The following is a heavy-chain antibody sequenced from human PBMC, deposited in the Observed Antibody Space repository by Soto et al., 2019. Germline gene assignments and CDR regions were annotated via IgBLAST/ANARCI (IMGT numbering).Heavy chain of an antibody. CDR3: ARDMELRPYYYYGMDV. Sequence: EVQLVESGGGLVQPGGSLRLSCAASGFTVSSNYMSWVRQAPGKGLEWVSVIYSGGSTYYADSVKGRFTISRDNSKNTLYLQMNSLRAEDTAVHYCARDMELRPYYYYGMDVWGQGTTVTVSS. V-gene: IGHV3-66*01. CDR1: GFTVSSNY. CDR2: IYSGGST. J-gene: IGHJ6*02. D-gene: IGHD1-7*01.